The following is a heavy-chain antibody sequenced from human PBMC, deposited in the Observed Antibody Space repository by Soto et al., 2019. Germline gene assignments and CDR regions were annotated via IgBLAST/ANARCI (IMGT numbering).Heavy chain of an antibody. Sequence: EVQLLESGGGLVQPGGSLRLSCAASGFTFSSYAMSWVRQAPGKGLEWVSTISGSGGSTYYADSVKGRFTISRDNSKNRVYLQMNGLRAEDTAVYYCAKDLNDSCGYPIYLIDYWGQGTLVTVSS. D-gene: IGHD3-22*01. J-gene: IGHJ4*02. CDR2: ISGSGGST. CDR3: AKDLNDSCGYPIYLIDY. CDR1: GFTFSSYA. V-gene: IGHV3-23*01.